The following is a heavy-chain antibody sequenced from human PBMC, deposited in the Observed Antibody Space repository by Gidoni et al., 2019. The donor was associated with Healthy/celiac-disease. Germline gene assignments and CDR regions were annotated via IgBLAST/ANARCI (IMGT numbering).Heavy chain of an antibody. CDR2: IYRGGST. CDR1: GFTFSSNY. CDR3: AKSRDAFDI. V-gene: IGHV3-53*02. Sequence: EVQLVETGGGLIQPGGSLRLYCAASGFTFSSNYMSWVRQAPGTGLECVSVIYRGGSTYSADSVKIRFNIARDNSKNTLYLQMNSLRAEDTAVYYCAKSRDAFDIWGQGTMVTVSS. J-gene: IGHJ3*02.